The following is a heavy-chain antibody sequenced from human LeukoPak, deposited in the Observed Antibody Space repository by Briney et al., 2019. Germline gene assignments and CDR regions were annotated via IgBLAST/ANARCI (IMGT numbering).Heavy chain of an antibody. V-gene: IGHV4-38-2*02. D-gene: IGHD3-10*01. J-gene: IGHJ4*02. CDR2: IYHSGST. CDR3: ARVSGSGSSYYFDY. Sequence: SETLSLTCTVSGYSISSGYYWGWIRQPPGKGLEWIGSIYHSGSTYYNPSLKSRVTISVDTSKNQFSLKLSSVTAADTAVYYCARVSGSGSSYYFDYWGQGTLVTVSS. CDR1: GYSISSGYY.